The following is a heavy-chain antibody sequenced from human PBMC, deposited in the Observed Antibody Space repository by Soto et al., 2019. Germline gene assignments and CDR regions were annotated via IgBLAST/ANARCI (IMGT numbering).Heavy chain of an antibody. Sequence: GSRRLSCAASGITFSSYAMTWVRQSPGRGLEWGSGISGSGVYTYSADSVKGRFTLARDSSKNTLYLQMNSLRAEDTAVYYCAKFWGGYCSGGTCYSPYYYYGMDVWGQGTTVTVSS. CDR3: AKFWGGYCSGGTCYSPYYYYGMDV. J-gene: IGHJ6*02. CDR1: GITFSSYA. V-gene: IGHV3-23*01. D-gene: IGHD2-15*01. CDR2: ISGSGVYT.